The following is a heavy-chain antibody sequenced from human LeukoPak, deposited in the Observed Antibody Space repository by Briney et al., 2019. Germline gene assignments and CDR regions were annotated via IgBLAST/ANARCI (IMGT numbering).Heavy chain of an antibody. CDR1: ASTFTCYS. Sequence: SCLPSASTFTCYSISSVPPTPAQRLVRLGWISAYNGNTNYAQKLQGRVTMTTDTSTSTAYMELRSLRSDDTAVYYCARGPRRGGSYLDYWGQGTLVTVSS. CDR2: ISAYNGNT. J-gene: IGHJ4*02. D-gene: IGHD1-26*01. CDR3: ARGPRRGGSYLDY. V-gene: IGHV1-18*01.